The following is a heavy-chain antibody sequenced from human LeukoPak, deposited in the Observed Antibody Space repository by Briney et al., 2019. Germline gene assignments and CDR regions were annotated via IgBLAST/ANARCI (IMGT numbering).Heavy chain of an antibody. V-gene: IGHV3-33*01. D-gene: IGHD3-16*01. J-gene: IGHJ3*02. Sequence: GGSLRLSCAASGFTHSSFGMVWVRQAPGKGLEWVTLMWYDGRNKYYADSVKGRFTISRDNSKNTVYLQMNSMRGENTAVYYCARVGDMEAFDIWGQGTRVTVSS. CDR3: ARVGDMEAFDI. CDR1: GFTHSSFG. CDR2: MWYDGRNK.